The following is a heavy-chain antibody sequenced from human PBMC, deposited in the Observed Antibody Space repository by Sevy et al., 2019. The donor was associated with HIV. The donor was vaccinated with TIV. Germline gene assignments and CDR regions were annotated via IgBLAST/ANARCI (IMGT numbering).Heavy chain of an antibody. Sequence: GGSLRLSCAASGFTFSSYAMSWVRQAPGKGLEWVSAISGRGGSTYYADSVKGRFTISRDNSKNTLYLQMNSLRAEDTAVYYWAKWEYDSSGYYYPPDFDYWGQGTLVTVSS. CDR2: ISGRGGST. D-gene: IGHD3-22*01. J-gene: IGHJ4*02. CDR3: AKWEYDSSGYYYPPDFDY. CDR1: GFTFSSYA. V-gene: IGHV3-23*01.